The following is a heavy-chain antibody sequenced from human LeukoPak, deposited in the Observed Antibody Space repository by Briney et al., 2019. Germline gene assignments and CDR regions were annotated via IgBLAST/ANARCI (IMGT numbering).Heavy chain of an antibody. CDR1: GFTFSSYA. CDR2: ISNSGGST. Sequence: PGGSLRLSCVASGFTFSSYAMSWVRQAPGKGLEWVSSISNSGGSTYYADSVKGRFTISRDNSKNTLYLQMNSLRAEDTAVYYCARGSGCNYGFPDYWGQGTLVTVSS. V-gene: IGHV3-23*01. J-gene: IGHJ4*02. CDR3: ARGSGCNYGFPDY. D-gene: IGHD5-18*01.